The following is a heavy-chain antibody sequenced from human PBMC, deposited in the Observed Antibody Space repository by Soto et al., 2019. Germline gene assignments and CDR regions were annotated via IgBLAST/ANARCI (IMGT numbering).Heavy chain of an antibody. D-gene: IGHD3-10*01. CDR2: ISYDGGNK. Sequence: QVQLVESGGGVVQPGRSLRLSCAASGFTFTSYGMHWVRQAPGKGLEWVAVISYDGGNKDYADPVKGRFTISRDNSKNTLYLQMNSLRAEDTAVYYCAKDRRVRGFNGMDVWGQGTTVTVSS. V-gene: IGHV3-30*18. J-gene: IGHJ6*02. CDR3: AKDRRVRGFNGMDV. CDR1: GFTFTSYG.